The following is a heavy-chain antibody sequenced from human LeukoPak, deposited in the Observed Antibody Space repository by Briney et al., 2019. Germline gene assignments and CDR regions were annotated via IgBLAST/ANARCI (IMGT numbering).Heavy chain of an antibody. V-gene: IGHV3-30*16. J-gene: IGHJ5*02. D-gene: IGHD2-2*02. CDR1: GFTFSSYA. Sequence: TGGSLRLSRAASGFTFSSYAMHWVRQAPGKGLEWVAVISYDGSNKYYADSVKGRFTISRDDSKNTLYLQMNSLRAEDTAVYYCARELNVVVPAAIGGDNWFDPWGQGTLVTVSS. CDR3: ARELNVVVPAAIGGDNWFDP. CDR2: ISYDGSNK.